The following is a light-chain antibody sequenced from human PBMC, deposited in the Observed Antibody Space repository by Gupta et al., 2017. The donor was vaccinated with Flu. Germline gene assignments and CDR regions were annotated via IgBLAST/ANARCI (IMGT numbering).Light chain of an antibody. V-gene: IGKV3-20*01. CDR1: KSVSGGY. CDR2: GAH. CDR3: QQYAPLT. J-gene: IGKJ4*01. Sequence: SPGNLSLSKRERPTPSCRDRKSVSGGYLDGQQQQPAQAPRIIIYGAHSRDTASKDRFSGSGSGTDFTLTSRRRENEDFEVYDYQQYAPLTFGRGTKVEIK.